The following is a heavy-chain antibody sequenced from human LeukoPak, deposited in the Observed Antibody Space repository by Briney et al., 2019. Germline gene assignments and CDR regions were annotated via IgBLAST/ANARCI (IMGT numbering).Heavy chain of an antibody. CDR2: IYTSGST. CDR3: ARDGSITIFGVVTADGMDV. D-gene: IGHD3-3*01. V-gene: IGHV4-61*02. J-gene: IGHJ6*02. CDR1: GGSISSGSYY. Sequence: SETLSLTCTVSGGSISSGSYYWSWIRQPAGTGLEWIGRIYTSGSTNYNPSLKSRVTISVATSKNQFSLKLSSVTAADTAVYYCARDGSITIFGVVTADGMDVWGQGTTVTVSS.